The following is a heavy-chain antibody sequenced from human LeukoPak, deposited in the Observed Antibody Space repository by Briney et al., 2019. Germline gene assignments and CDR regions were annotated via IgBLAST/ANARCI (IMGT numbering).Heavy chain of an antibody. V-gene: IGHV3-48*03. CDR2: ISSSGSTI. CDR3: ARGGIGYCSSTSCYGFDY. J-gene: IGHJ4*02. Sequence: PGGSLRHSCAASGFTFSSYAMNWVRQAPGKGLEWVSYISSSGSTIYYADSVKGRFTISRDNAKNSLYLQMNSLRAEDTAVYYCARGGIGYCSSTSCYGFDYWGQGTLVTVSS. CDR1: GFTFSSYA. D-gene: IGHD2-2*01.